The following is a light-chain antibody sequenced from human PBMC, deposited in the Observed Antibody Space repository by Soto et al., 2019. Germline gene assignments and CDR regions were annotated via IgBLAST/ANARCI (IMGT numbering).Light chain of an antibody. CDR2: DAS. J-gene: IGKJ2*01. Sequence: DIQMTQSPSTLSASVGDRVTITCRASQSISSWLAWYQQKPGKAPKLLIYDASSLERGVPSRFSGSGSGTEFTLPISSLQPDDFATYYCQQYNSYSLDTFGQGTKLEIK. V-gene: IGKV1-5*01. CDR3: QQYNSYSLDT. CDR1: QSISSW.